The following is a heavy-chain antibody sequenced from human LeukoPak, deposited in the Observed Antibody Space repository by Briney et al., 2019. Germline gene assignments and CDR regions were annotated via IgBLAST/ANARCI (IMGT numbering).Heavy chain of an antibody. V-gene: IGHV1-8*01. J-gene: IGHJ3*02. D-gene: IGHD3-9*01. CDR3: ARETRSGYWLSAPLDAFDI. CDR2: MNPNSGNT. CDR1: GYTFTSYD. Sequence: PGASVKVSCKASGYTFTSYDINWVRQATGQGLEWMGWMNPNSGNTGYAQKFQGRVTTTRNTSISTAYMELSSLRSEDTAVYYCARETRSGYWLSAPLDAFDIWGQGTMVTVSS.